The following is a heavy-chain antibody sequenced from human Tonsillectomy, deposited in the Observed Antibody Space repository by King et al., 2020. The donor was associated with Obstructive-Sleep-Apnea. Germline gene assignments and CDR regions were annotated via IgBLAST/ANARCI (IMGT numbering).Heavy chain of an antibody. CDR1: GFTFSTYA. V-gene: IGHV3-64*07. CDR2: ITSNGGST. J-gene: IGHJ4*02. D-gene: IGHD6-6*01. CDR3: VIVLRGDFVLDY. Sequence: VQLVESGGGLVQPGGSLRLSCAASGFTFSTYAMFWVRQAPGKGLEYVSAITSNGGSTFYADSVKGRFTISRDNSKNTLYLQMGSLSTEDMAVYYCVIVLRGDFVLDYWGQRTLVTVSS.